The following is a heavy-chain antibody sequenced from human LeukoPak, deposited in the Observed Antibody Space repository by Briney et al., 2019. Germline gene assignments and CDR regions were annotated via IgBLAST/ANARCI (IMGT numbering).Heavy chain of an antibody. Sequence: SETLSLTCAVYGGSFSGYYWSWIRQPPGKGLEWIGEINHSGSTNYNPSLKSRVTISVDTSKNQFSLKLSSVTAADTAVCYCARGLRTYYGSGSYLDYWGQGTLVTVSS. CDR3: ARGLRTYYGSGSYLDY. V-gene: IGHV4-34*01. CDR2: INHSGST. CDR1: GGSFSGYY. D-gene: IGHD3-10*01. J-gene: IGHJ4*02.